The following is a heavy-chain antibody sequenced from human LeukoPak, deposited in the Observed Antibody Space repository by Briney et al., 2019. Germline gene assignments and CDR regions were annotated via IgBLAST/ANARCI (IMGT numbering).Heavy chain of an antibody. J-gene: IGHJ6*02. Sequence: SETLSLTCTVSGVSISNYYWNWIRQPAGEGLEWTGRIYTSGSTSYNPSLKSRVTMSVDTSKNQFSLRLSSVTAADTAVYYCARGADSYYYYDMDVWGQGTTVTVSS. CDR3: ARGADSYYYYDMDV. V-gene: IGHV4-4*07. CDR2: IYTSGST. CDR1: GVSISNYY.